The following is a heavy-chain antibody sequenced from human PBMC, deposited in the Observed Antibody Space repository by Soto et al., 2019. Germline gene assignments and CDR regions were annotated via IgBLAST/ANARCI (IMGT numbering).Heavy chain of an antibody. CDR2: IWYDGSNK. D-gene: IGHD2-15*01. J-gene: IGHJ3*02. Sequence: GGSLRLSCAASGFTFSGYCMHWVRQAPGKGLEWVAVIWYDGSNKYYADSVKGRFTISRDNSKNTLYLQMNSLRAEDTAVYYCARERYCSGGSCYNPGAFDIWGQGTMVTVSS. V-gene: IGHV3-33*01. CDR3: ARERYCSGGSCYNPGAFDI. CDR1: GFTFSGYC.